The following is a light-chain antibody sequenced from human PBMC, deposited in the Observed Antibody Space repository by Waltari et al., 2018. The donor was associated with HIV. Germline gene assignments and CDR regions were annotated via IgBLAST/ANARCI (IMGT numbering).Light chain of an antibody. CDR2: EGS. Sequence: QSALTQPASVSGSPAQSITISCTGNSSDVGSYNLVSWYQQHPGKAPKLMIYEGSKRPSGVSNRFSGSKSGNTASLTISGLQAEDEADYYCCSYAGSSLNYVFGTGTKVTVL. CDR1: SSDVGSYNL. V-gene: IGLV2-23*01. CDR3: CSYAGSSLNYV. J-gene: IGLJ1*01.